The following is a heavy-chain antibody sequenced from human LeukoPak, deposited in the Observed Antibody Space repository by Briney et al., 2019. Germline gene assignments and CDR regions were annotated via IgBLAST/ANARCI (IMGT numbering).Heavy chain of an antibody. Sequence: ASVKVSCTASGSTFTGYYMHWVRQAPGQGLGGRGWINPNSGGTNYAQKFQGWVTMTRDTSISTAYMELSRLRSDDTAVYYCARGHSSSRSGDYYYYGMDVWGQGTTVTVSS. J-gene: IGHJ6*02. D-gene: IGHD6-13*01. CDR2: INPNSGGT. CDR1: GSTFTGYY. V-gene: IGHV1-2*04. CDR3: ARGHSSSRSGDYYYYGMDV.